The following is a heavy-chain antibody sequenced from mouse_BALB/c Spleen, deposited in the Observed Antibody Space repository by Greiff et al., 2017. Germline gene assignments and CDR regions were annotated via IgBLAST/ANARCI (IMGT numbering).Heavy chain of an antibody. D-gene: IGHD1-1*01. CDR3: ARPFMDTSVVSMDY. Sequence: QVQLQQSGAELMKPGASVKISCKATGYTFSSYWIEWVKQRPGHGLEWIGEILPGSGSTNYNEKFKGKATFTADTSSNTSYMQLSSLTSEDAAVYYCARPFMDTSVVSMDYWGQGTSLTVSS. J-gene: IGHJ2*02. CDR1: GYTFSSYW. CDR2: ILPGSGST. V-gene: IGHV1-9*01.